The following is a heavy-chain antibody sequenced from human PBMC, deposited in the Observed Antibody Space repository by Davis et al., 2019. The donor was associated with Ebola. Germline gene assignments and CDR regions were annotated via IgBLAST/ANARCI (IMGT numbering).Heavy chain of an antibody. D-gene: IGHD2-8*02. CDR3: AREFLTGWFDP. J-gene: IGHJ5*02. CDR1: GFTFSSYA. CDR2: ISYDGSNK. Sequence: PGGSLRLSCAASGFTFSSYAMHWVRQAPGKGLEWVALISYDGSNKYYADSVKGRFTISRDNSKNTLYLQMNSLRAEDTAVYYCAREFLTGWFDPWGQGTLVTVSS. V-gene: IGHV3-30-3*01.